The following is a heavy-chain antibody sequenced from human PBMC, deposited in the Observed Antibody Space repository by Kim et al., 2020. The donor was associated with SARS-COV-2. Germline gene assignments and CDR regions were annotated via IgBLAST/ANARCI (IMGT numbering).Heavy chain of an antibody. J-gene: IGHJ6*03. D-gene: IGHD6-13*01. Sequence: GGSLRLSCAASGFAFSNSDMHWVRQAPGKGLEWLTRISYDGSKEYYADSVKGRFTTSRDNSKNTLYLYMNSLRAEDTAVYHCARARSLARLYDYYSYMDV. CDR3: ARARSLARLYDYYSYMDV. V-gene: IGHV3-30-3*01. CDR2: ISYDGSKE. CDR1: GFAFSNSD.